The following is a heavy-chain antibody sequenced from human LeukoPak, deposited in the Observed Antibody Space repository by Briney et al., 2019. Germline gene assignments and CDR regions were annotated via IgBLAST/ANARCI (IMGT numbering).Heavy chain of an antibody. CDR2: IYYSGST. V-gene: IGHV4-39*07. J-gene: IGHJ3*02. CDR1: GGSISSSSYY. Sequence: SETLSLTCTVSGGSISSSSYYWGWIRQPPGKGLEWIGSIYYSGSTYYNPSLKSRVTISVDTSKNQFSLKLSSVTAADTAVYYCARSTMGLLAFDIWGQGTMVTVSS. D-gene: IGHD2-21*02. CDR3: ARSTMGLLAFDI.